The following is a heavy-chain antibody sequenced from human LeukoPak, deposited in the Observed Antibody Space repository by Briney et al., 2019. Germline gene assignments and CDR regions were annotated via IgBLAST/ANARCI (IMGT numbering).Heavy chain of an antibody. D-gene: IGHD3-10*01. V-gene: IGHV3-23*01. CDR1: GLTFSSYA. Sequence: GGSLRLSCAASGLTFSSYAMSWVRQAPGKGLEWVSAISGSGGSTYYADSVKGRFTISRDNSKNTLYLQMNSLRAEDTAVYYCAKAPAKFGELLDWGQGTLVTVSS. CDR3: AKAPAKFGELLD. CDR2: ISGSGGST. J-gene: IGHJ4*02.